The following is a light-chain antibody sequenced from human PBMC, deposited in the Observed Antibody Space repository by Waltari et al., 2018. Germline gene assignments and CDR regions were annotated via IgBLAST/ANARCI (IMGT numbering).Light chain of an antibody. Sequence: QLVLTQSPSASASPGTSVKLTCTLSSGHSHYAIAWHQQQPEKAPRYLMKLNSDVSPNRGDGIPDRFSGSSSGAERYLTISSLQSEDEADYYCQTWGAGIRVFGTATKVTVL. CDR3: QTWGAGIRV. J-gene: IGLJ1*01. CDR2: LNSDVSP. CDR1: SGHSHYA. V-gene: IGLV4-69*01.